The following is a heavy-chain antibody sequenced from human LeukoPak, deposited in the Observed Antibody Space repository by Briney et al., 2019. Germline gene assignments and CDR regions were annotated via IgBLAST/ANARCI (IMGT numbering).Heavy chain of an antibody. CDR1: GFTFSNYV. D-gene: IGHD3-3*01. J-gene: IGHJ6*02. Sequence: GALRLSCAASGFTFSNYVMHWVRQAPGKGLEWVALISFDGHNMSSADSVKGRITISRDNSKDILYLQMSSLRPEDTAVYYCAREPTYYDFWSGYYMSYYYYGMDVWGQGTTVTVSS. CDR2: ISFDGHNM. CDR3: AREPTYYDFWSGYYMSYYYYGMDV. V-gene: IGHV3-30-3*01.